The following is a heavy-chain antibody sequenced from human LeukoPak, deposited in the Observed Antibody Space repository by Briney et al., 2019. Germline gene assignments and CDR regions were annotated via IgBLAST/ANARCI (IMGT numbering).Heavy chain of an antibody. CDR3: ARSVTSYGYYFDY. J-gene: IGHJ4*02. V-gene: IGHV4-59*12. D-gene: IGHD5-18*01. CDR2: ISYSGST. CDR1: GGSISGYY. Sequence: PSETLSLTCTVSGGSISGYYWSWIRQPPGKGLEWIGYISYSGSTNYNPSLKSRVTISVDTSKNQFSLKLSLVTAADTAVYYCARSVTSYGYYFDYWGQGTLVTVSS.